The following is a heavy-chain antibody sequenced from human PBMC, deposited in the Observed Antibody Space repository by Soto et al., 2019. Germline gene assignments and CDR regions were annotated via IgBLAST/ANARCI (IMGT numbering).Heavy chain of an antibody. CDR2: ISSSSSTI. CDR3: ARDHTTPIAVAFGLVAPYFDY. CDR1: GFTFSSYS. V-gene: IGHV3-48*01. Sequence: GGSLRLSCAASGFTFSSYSMNWVRQAPGKGLEWVSYISSSSSTIYYADSVKGRFTISRDNAKNSLYLQMNSLRAEDTAVYYCARDHTTPIAVAFGLVAPYFDYWGQGTLVTVSS. J-gene: IGHJ4*02. D-gene: IGHD6-19*01.